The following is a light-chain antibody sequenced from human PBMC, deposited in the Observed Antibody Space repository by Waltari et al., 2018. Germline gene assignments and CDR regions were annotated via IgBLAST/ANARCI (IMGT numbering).Light chain of an antibody. V-gene: IGLV2-8*01. Sequence: QSALTQPPSASGSPGQSVTISCTGTSSDVGGYDYVSWYQQNPGKAPKLIIYGVTTRPSGVPDRFSGSNSGNTAALTVSGLQAEDEADYYCASYAGTKLVVGGGTRLTVL. J-gene: IGLJ2*01. CDR3: ASYAGTKLV. CDR1: SSDVGGYDY. CDR2: GVT.